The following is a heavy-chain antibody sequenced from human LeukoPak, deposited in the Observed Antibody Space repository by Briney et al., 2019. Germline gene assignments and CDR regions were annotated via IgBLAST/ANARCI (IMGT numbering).Heavy chain of an antibody. CDR1: GFIFSSYS. Sequence: PGGPLRLSCAASGFIFSSYSMNWVRQAPGKGLEWVSYISSSGSTIYYADSVKGRFTISRDNAKNSLYLQMNSLRAEDTAVYYCAVLTYQLLDYYFDYWGQGTLVTVSS. V-gene: IGHV3-48*01. J-gene: IGHJ4*02. CDR2: ISSSGSTI. CDR3: AVLTYQLLDYYFDY. D-gene: IGHD2-2*01.